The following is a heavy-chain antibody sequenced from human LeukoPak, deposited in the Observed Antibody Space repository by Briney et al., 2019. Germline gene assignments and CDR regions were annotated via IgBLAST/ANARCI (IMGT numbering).Heavy chain of an antibody. CDR3: ARGARGVPAAIKRGGWFDP. CDR2: INHSGST. Sequence: SETLSLTCAVYGGSFSGYYWGWIRQPPGKGLEWIGEINHSGSTNYNPSPKSRVTISVDTSKNQFSLKLSSVTAADTAVYYCARGARGVPAAIKRGGWFDPWGQGTLVTVSS. D-gene: IGHD2-2*01. CDR1: GGSFSGYY. J-gene: IGHJ5*02. V-gene: IGHV4-34*01.